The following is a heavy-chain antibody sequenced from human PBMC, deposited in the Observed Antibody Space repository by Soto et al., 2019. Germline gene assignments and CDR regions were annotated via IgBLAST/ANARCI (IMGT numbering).Heavy chain of an antibody. V-gene: IGHV4-59*01. Sequence: TSETLSLTCHVSGGSISSYYWSWIRQPPGKGLEWIGYIYYSGRTNYNPSLKSRVTISVDTSKNQFSLKLSSVTAADTAVYYCARRWGMGFDYWGQGTLVTVSS. CDR3: ARRWGMGFDY. J-gene: IGHJ4*02. D-gene: IGHD3-16*01. CDR2: IYYSGRT. CDR1: GGSISSYY.